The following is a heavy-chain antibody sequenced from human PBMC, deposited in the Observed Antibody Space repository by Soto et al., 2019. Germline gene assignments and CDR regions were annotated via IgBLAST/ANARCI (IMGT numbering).Heavy chain of an antibody. Sequence: TGGSLRLSCAASGFTFSSYAMSWVRQAPGKGLEWVSAISGSGGSTYYADSVKGRFTISRDNSKNTLYLQMNSLRAEDTAVYYCARCSGGSCYLSNFDYWGQGTLVTVSS. CDR2: ISGSGGST. CDR1: GFTFSSYA. J-gene: IGHJ4*02. CDR3: ARCSGGSCYLSNFDY. D-gene: IGHD2-15*01. V-gene: IGHV3-23*01.